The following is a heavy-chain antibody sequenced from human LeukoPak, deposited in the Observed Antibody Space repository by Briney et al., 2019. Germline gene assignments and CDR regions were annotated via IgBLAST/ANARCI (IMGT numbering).Heavy chain of an antibody. CDR1: GGSISSGSYY. J-gene: IGHJ5*02. Sequence: SETLSLTCTVSGGSISSGSYYWNWIRQPAGEGLEWIGRMYTSGSTNYNPSLKSRVTISVDTSKNQFSLKLSSVTAADTAVYYCASLAAAGYSPPEGNRFDPWGQGTLVTVSS. V-gene: IGHV4-61*02. D-gene: IGHD6-13*01. CDR3: ASLAAAGYSPPEGNRFDP. CDR2: MYTSGST.